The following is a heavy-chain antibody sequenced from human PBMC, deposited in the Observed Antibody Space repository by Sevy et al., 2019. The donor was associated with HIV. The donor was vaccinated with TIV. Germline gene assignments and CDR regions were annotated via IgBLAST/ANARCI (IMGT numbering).Heavy chain of an antibody. CDR3: ARGRPDYYYGMDV. CDR2: IYYTRST. J-gene: IGHJ6*02. V-gene: IGHV4-59*01. Sequence: SETLSLTCNVSGDSIGGYYWSWIRQPPGKGLEWIGYIYYTRSTNYNPSLKSRVTISKDTSKNQVSLKLSSVIVADTAVYYCARGRPDYYYGMDVWGQGTTVTVSS. CDR1: GDSIGGYY.